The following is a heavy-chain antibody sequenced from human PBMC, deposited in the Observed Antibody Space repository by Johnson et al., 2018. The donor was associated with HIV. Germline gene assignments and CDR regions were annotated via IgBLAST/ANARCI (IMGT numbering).Heavy chain of an antibody. CDR1: GFTFSSYA. J-gene: IGHJ3*02. D-gene: IGHD3-16*01. CDR3: ARAYSYGAFDI. CDR2: ISYDGSNK. Sequence: QVQLVESGGGVVQPGRSLRLSCAASGFTFSSYAMHWVRQAPGKGLEWVAVISYDGSNKYYADSVKGRFTISRDNSKNTRYLQMNSLRAEDTAVYYCARAYSYGAFDIWGQGTMVTVSS. V-gene: IGHV3-30*04.